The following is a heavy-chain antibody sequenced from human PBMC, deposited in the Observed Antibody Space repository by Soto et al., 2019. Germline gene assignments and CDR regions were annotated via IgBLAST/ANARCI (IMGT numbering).Heavy chain of an antibody. Sequence: SGPTLVNPTQTLTLTCTFSGFSLTSYGLSVTWFRQPPGKALEWLTLIDWDEDKFYNTSLRTRLTIPKDSSENQVVLELTNMDPVDTGTYYCARGRYTGRQYYFDHWGQGSMVTVYS. J-gene: IGHJ4*02. CDR1: GFSLTSYGLS. CDR2: IDWDEDK. V-gene: IGHV2-70*01. D-gene: IGHD1-26*01. CDR3: ARGRYTGRQYYFDH.